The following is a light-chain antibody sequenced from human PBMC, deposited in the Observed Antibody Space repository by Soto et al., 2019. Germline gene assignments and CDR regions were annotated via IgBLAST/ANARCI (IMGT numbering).Light chain of an antibody. CDR3: LQSYSTRLLT. V-gene: IGKV1-39*01. Sequence: IQMPQYASFLSASVGHRDTITCRASQSISSYLNWYQQKPGKAAKLLSYAASSLQSGVPSRLSGSGSATDITLSICSLPLEYLATYYCLQSYSTRLLTFGPGNKGDIK. J-gene: IGKJ3*01. CDR1: QSISSY. CDR2: AAS.